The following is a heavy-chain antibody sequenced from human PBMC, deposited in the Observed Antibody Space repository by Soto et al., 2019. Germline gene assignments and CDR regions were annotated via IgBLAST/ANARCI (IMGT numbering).Heavy chain of an antibody. V-gene: IGHV4-59*01. CDR2: IYYSGST. J-gene: IGHJ4*02. Sequence: SSETLSLTCTVSGGSISSYYWSWIRQPPGKGLEWIGYIYYSGSTNYNPSLKSRVTISVDTSKNQFSLKLSSVTAADTAVYYCARGWDDYGDSFDYWGQGTLVTVSS. CDR1: GGSISSYY. CDR3: ARGWDDYGDSFDY. D-gene: IGHD4-17*01.